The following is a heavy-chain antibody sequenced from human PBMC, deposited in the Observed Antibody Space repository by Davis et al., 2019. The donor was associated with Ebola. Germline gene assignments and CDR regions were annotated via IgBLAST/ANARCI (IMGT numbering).Heavy chain of an antibody. CDR1: GFTFSSYA. CDR2: ISYDGSNK. V-gene: IGHV3-30-3*02. J-gene: IGHJ4*02. CDR3: AKSLSDSDDY. Sequence: GESLKISCAASGFTFSSYAMHWVRQAPGKGLEWVAVISYDGSNKYYADSVKGRFTISRDNFKNTLYLQMNSLRAEDTAVYYCAKSLSDSDDYWGQGTLVTVSS. D-gene: IGHD4/OR15-4a*01.